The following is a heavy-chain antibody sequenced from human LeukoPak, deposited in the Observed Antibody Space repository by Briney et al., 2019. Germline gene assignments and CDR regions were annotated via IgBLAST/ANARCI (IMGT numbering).Heavy chain of an antibody. D-gene: IGHD4-23*01. J-gene: IGHJ5*02. CDR2: INPNSGGT. CDR1: GYTFTSNY. V-gene: IGHV1-2*02. CDR3: ARDLYGGTSATFDN. Sequence: ASVKVSCKAFGYTFTSNYMHWVRQAPGQGLEWMGWINPNSGGTYSAQKFQGRVSMTSDTSISTAYMELSRLRSDDTAVYYCARDLYGGTSATFDNWGQGTLVTVSS.